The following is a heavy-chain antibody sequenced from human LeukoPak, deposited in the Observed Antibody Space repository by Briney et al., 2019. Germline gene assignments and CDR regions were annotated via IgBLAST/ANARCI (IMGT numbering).Heavy chain of an antibody. J-gene: IGHJ6*03. CDR2: IYSGGST. D-gene: IGHD3-10*01. CDR1: GFTVSSNY. CDR3: ASGSGSYRTPYYYIDV. V-gene: IGHV3-53*01. Sequence: GGSLRLSCAASGFTVSSNYMSWVRQAPGKGLEWVSVIYSGGSTYYADSVKGRFTISRDNSKNTLYLQMNSLGAEDTAVYYCASGSGSYRTPYYYIDVWGTGTTVTVSS.